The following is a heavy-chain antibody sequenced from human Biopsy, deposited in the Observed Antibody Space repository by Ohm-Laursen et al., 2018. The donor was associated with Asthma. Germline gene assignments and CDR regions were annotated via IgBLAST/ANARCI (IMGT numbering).Heavy chain of an antibody. D-gene: IGHD2-21*02. CDR3: ARGWNCGGDCYSLDS. Sequence: SETLSRTWTGSGDSIDSGDYSCPWIRQSPGVGLERIGYIYRNGNTYYNPAHKNRVTIYIDRSKNQFSIRLSFVTAADTAVYYGARGWNCGGDCYSLDSWGQGTLVTVSS. V-gene: IGHV4-30-2*06. J-gene: IGHJ4*02. CDR2: IYRNGNT. CDR1: GDSIDSGDYS.